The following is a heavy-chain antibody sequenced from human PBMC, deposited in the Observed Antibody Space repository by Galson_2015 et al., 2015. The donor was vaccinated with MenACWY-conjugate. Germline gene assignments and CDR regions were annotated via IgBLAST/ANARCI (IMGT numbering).Heavy chain of an antibody. V-gene: IGHV3-64D*06. Sequence: SLRLSCAASGFTLSSYAMHWVRQAPGKGLDYVSGINANGGTTYYADSVRGRFTISRDTSKNTLYLQVSSLRAEDTAVYYCVKGREVFLDGRGDYWGQGTLVTVSS. CDR3: VKGREVFLDGRGDY. D-gene: IGHD3-10*01. J-gene: IGHJ4*02. CDR1: GFTLSSYA. CDR2: INANGGTT.